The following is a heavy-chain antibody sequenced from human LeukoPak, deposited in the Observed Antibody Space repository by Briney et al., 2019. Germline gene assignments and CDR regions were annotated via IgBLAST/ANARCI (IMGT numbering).Heavy chain of an antibody. CDR2: ITGSGGDT. CDR1: GFTFSSYA. J-gene: IGHJ1*01. D-gene: IGHD3-22*01. V-gene: IGHV3-23*01. Sequence: PGGSLRLSCAASGFTFSSYAMSWVRQSPGKGLEWVSGITGSGGDTYYADSVKGRFTISRDNSRNTVYLQMNSLRAEDTAVYYCASGRRYYDSSGYYEYFQHWGQGTLVTVSS. CDR3: ASGRRYYDSSGYYEYFQH.